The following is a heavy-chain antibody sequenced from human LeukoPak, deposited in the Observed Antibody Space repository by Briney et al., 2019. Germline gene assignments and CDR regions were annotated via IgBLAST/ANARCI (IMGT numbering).Heavy chain of an antibody. CDR1: GFTFSSHG. J-gene: IGHJ3*02. V-gene: IGHV3-30*02. CDR3: AAEGRIAAEVAFDI. D-gene: IGHD6-13*01. CDR2: IQYDGSNK. Sequence: GGSLRLPCAASGFTFSSHGMHWVRQAPGKGLEWVAFIQYDGSNKKYADAVKGRFTISRDNSKNTLYLQMNSLRAEDTAVYYCAAEGRIAAEVAFDIWGQGTMVTVSS.